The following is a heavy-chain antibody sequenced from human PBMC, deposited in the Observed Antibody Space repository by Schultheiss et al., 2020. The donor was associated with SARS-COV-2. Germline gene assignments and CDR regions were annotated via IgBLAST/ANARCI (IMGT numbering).Heavy chain of an antibody. CDR1: GFTFSGYA. CDR2: IWHDGSNK. Sequence: GGSLRLSCAASGFTFSGYAMHWVRQAPGKGLEWVAVIWHDGSNKYYADSVKGRFTISRDNSKNTLYLQMNSLRAEDTAVYYCAKDRGREEGGIVVVTAILYYYYGMDVWGQGTTVTVSS. CDR3: AKDRGREEGGIVVVTAILYYYYGMDV. J-gene: IGHJ6*02. D-gene: IGHD2-21*02. V-gene: IGHV3-30*02.